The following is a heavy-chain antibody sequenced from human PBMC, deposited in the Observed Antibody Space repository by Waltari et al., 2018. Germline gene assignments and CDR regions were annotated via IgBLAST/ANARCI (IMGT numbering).Heavy chain of an antibody. Sequence: QVQLVQSGAEVKKPGSSVKVSCKASGGTFSSYAIRWVRPAPGQGLEWMGRIIPILGIANYAQKFQGRVTITADKSTSTAYMELSSLRSEDTAVYYCARDSGSYYYGSASGDWGQGTLVTVSS. J-gene: IGHJ4*02. CDR1: GGTFSSYA. V-gene: IGHV1-69*04. D-gene: IGHD3-10*01. CDR2: IIPILGIA. CDR3: ARDSGSYYYGSASGD.